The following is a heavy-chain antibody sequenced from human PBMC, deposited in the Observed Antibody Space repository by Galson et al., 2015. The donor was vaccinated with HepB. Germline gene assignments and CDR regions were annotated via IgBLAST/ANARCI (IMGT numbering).Heavy chain of an antibody. Sequence: LSLTCTVSGGSINTGGYYLNWIRLPAGKGLEWIGRIYTSGNTNYNPSLKSRLTISIDTSKNQFSLMLTSVTAADTAVYYCAREDFHDGGGRTKFWFFDLRGRGTLVTVSS. CDR3: AREDFHDGGGRTKFWFFDL. CDR1: GGSINTGGYY. CDR2: IYTSGNT. V-gene: IGHV4-61*02. J-gene: IGHJ2*01. D-gene: IGHD3-22*01.